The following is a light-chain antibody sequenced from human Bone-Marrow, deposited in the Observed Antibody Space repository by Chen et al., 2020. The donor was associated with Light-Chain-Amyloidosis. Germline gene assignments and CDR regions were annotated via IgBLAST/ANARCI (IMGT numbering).Light chain of an antibody. J-gene: IGLJ3*02. V-gene: IGLV2-8*01. CDR3: SSYAGTNNWV. CDR2: EVT. CDR1: SSDVGRYNY. Sequence: QSALTQPPSASGSPGPSFTVSCPGTSSDVGRYNYVSWYQQLPGKAPQLMIYEVTKRPSGVPDRFSGSKSGNTASLTVAGLRADDEADYFCSSYAGTNNWVFGGGTKVTVL.